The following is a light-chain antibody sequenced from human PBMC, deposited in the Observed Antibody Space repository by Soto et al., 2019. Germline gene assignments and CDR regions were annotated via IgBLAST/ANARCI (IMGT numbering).Light chain of an antibody. CDR3: QQYNNWPPDWT. CDR2: GAS. CDR1: QSVGSN. V-gene: IGKV3-15*01. Sequence: EIVMTQSPATLSESPGERATLSCRASQSVGSNLAWYQQKPGQAPRLVIYGASTRATGIPARFSGSGSGTEFTLTISSLQSEDFAIYFCQQYNNWPPDWTFGQGTKVEIK. J-gene: IGKJ1*01.